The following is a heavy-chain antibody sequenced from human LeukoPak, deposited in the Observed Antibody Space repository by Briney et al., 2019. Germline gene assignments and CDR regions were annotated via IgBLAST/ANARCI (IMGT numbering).Heavy chain of an antibody. V-gene: IGHV3-21*01. CDR3: ARVLRPYYDILTGYFDY. Sequence: PGGSLRLSCAASGFTFSSYSMNWVRQAPGKGLEWVSSISSSSSYIYYADSVKGRFTISRDNAKNSLYLQMNSLRAEDTAVYYCARVLRPYYDILTGYFDYWGQGTLVTVSS. CDR1: GFTFSSYS. J-gene: IGHJ4*02. CDR2: ISSSSSYI. D-gene: IGHD3-9*01.